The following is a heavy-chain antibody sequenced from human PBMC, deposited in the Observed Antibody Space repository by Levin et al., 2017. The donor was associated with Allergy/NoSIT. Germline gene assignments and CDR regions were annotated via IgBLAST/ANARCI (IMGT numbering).Heavy chain of an antibody. D-gene: IGHD3-10*01. CDR1: GFTFSSYA. V-gene: IGHV3-30-3*01. CDR2: ISYDGSNK. Sequence: GESLKISCAASGFTFSSYAMHWVRQAPGKGLEWVAVISYDGSNKYYADSVKGRFTISRDNSKNTLYLQMNSLRAEDTAVYYCARSYGSGSSILDYWGQGTLVTVSS. J-gene: IGHJ4*02. CDR3: ARSYGSGSSILDY.